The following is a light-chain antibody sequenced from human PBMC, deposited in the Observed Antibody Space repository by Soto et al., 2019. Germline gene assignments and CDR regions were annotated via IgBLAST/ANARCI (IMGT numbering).Light chain of an antibody. CDR3: QQYNSYPYT. V-gene: IGKV1-5*01. CDR2: DAS. CDR1: QSISTW. J-gene: IGKJ2*01. Sequence: DIQMTQSPSTLSASVGDRVTITCWASQSISTWLAWYQQKPGKAPKLVIYDASTLESGVPSRFSGSGSGTEFTLTISSLQPDDFATYYCQQYNSYPYTFGQGTRLEIK.